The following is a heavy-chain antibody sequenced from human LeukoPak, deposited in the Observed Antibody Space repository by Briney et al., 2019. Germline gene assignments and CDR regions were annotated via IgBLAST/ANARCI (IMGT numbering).Heavy chain of an antibody. CDR2: ISSSGSTI. V-gene: IGHV3-48*03. D-gene: IGHD3-3*01. CDR1: GFTFSSYE. Sequence: GGSLRLACAASGFTFSSYEMNWVRQAPGKGLEWVSYISSSGSTIYYADSVKGRFTISRDNAKNSLYLQMNSLRAEDTAVYYCARTDDFWAFDYWGQGTLVTVSS. J-gene: IGHJ4*02. CDR3: ARTDDFWAFDY.